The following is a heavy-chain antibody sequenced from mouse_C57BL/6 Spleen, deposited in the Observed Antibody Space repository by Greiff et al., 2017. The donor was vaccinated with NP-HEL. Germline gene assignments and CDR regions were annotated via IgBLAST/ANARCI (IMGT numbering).Heavy chain of an antibody. CDR3: ARSFTTVAYAMDY. CDR1: GYTFTSYW. J-gene: IGHJ4*01. V-gene: IGHV1-7*01. CDR2: INPSSGYT. D-gene: IGHD1-1*01. Sequence: VQLQQSGAELAKPGASVKLSCKASGYTFTSYWMHWVKQRPGQGLEWIGYINPSSGYTKYNQKFKDKATLTADKSSSTAYMQLSSLTYEDSAVYYCARSFTTVAYAMDYWGQGTSVTVSS.